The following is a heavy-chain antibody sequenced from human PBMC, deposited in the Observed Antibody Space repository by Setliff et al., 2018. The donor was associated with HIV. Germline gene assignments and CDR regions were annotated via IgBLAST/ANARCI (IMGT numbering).Heavy chain of an antibody. Sequence: SETLSLTCDVSGYSISSGYYWGWIRQSPGKGLEWIATIYHTGSTYYNPSLKSRVTISVDTSKDQFSLRLRSVIAADTAVYYCATLRYYDSSGDAFDIWGQGTMVTVS. V-gene: IGHV4-38-2*01. D-gene: IGHD3-22*01. J-gene: IGHJ3*02. CDR2: IYHTGST. CDR3: ATLRYYDSSGDAFDI. CDR1: GYSISSGYY.